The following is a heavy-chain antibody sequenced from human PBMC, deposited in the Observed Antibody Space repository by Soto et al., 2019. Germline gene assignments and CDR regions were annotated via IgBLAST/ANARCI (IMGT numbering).Heavy chain of an antibody. Sequence: QVQLAQSGAEVRKPGSSVKVSCRASGGSFSDFAFSWVRQAPGQGLEWMGGIIPMFAATKYAQRFPGRVTMTADAATRTGDLALSSLRSDDSAVYDWARGGSVAVPAALSSEDDYTNDRFDSWGQGTLVSVSS. CDR2: IIPMFAAT. V-gene: IGHV1-69*01. D-gene: IGHD4-4*01. CDR1: GGSFSDFA. J-gene: IGHJ4*02. CDR3: ARGGSVAVPAALSSEDDYTNDRFDS.